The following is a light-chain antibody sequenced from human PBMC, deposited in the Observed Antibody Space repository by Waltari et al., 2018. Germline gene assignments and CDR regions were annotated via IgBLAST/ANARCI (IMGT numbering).Light chain of an antibody. V-gene: IGKV4-1*01. CDR2: WAS. CDR3: QQYYRSRT. Sequence: HTVLYRSNEENSLACYQQQPRQPCRLLISWASIRECGVPHRFSRSGSGTDFLLHISLLQAEAVAVYYCQQYYRSRTFGHGTKVEIK. J-gene: IGKJ1*01. CDR1: HTVLYRSNEENS.